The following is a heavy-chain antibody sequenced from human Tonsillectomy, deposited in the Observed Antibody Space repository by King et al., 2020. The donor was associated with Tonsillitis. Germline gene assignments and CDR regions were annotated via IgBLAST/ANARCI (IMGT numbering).Heavy chain of an antibody. Sequence: VQLQESGPGLVKPSETLSLTCTVSGGSISRYYWSWLREPPGKGLEWIGYIYYSGSTKYNPSLTSRVTISVDTSKNQFSLKMNSVTAADTAVYYCARGGDYDSIAGPWGRGTLVTVSS. CDR2: IYYSGST. CDR1: GGSISRYY. CDR3: ARGGDYDSIAGP. D-gene: IGHD3-3*01. J-gene: IGHJ5*02. V-gene: IGHV4-59*01.